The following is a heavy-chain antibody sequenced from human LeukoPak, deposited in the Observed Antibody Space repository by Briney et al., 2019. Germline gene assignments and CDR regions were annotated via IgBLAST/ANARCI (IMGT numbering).Heavy chain of an antibody. CDR1: GYTFTGYY. V-gene: IGHV1-46*01. D-gene: IGHD1-1*01. CDR2: INPSGGTT. CDR3: ARSVLERTFDY. J-gene: IGHJ4*02. Sequence: ASVKVSCKASGYTFTGYYMHWVRQAPGQGLEWMGIINPSGGTTNYAQKFRGRVTMTRDMSTSTVYMELSSLRSEDTAVYYCARSVLERTFDYWGQGTLVTVSS.